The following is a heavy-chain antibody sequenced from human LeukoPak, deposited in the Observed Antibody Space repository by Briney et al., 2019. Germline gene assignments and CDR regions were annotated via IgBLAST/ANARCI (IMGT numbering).Heavy chain of an antibody. CDR2: ISGSGGST. CDR1: GFTFSSYA. V-gene: IGHV3-23*01. CDR3: AKILRFLEWLNFDY. J-gene: IGHJ4*02. Sequence: GGSLRLSCAASGFTFSSYAMSSVGQGPGKGLEWVSAISGSGGSTYSADSVKGRFTISRDNAKNTLYLQMNSLRAEDTAVYYCAKILRFLEWLNFDYGGQGTLVTVSS. D-gene: IGHD3-3*01.